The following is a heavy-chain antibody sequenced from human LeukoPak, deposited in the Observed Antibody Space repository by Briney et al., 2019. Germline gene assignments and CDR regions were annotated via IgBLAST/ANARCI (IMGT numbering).Heavy chain of an antibody. CDR1: GGTFSSYA. CDR3: ARDGYTIFGVAGAFDI. V-gene: IGHV1-69*13. J-gene: IGHJ3*02. CDR2: IIPIFGTA. D-gene: IGHD3-3*01. Sequence: GASVKVSCKASGGTFSSYAISWVRQAPGQGLEWMGGIIPIFGTANYAQKFQGRVTITADESTSTAYMELSSLRSEDTAVYYCARDGYTIFGVAGAFDIWGQGTMVTVSS.